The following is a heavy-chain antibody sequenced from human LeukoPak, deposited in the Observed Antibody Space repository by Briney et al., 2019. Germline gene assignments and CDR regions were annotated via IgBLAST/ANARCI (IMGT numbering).Heavy chain of an antibody. D-gene: IGHD3-3*01. CDR3: ASSTGYYDFWSGSLLTYYGMDV. V-gene: IGHV4-34*01. CDR2: INHSGST. J-gene: IGHJ6*02. CDR1: GGSFSGYY. Sequence: SETLSLTCAVYGGSFSGYYWSWIRQPPGKGLEWIGEINHSGSTNYNPSLKSRVTISVDTSKNQFSLKLSSVTAADTAVYYCASSTGYYDFWSGSLLTYYGMDVWGQGTTVTVSS.